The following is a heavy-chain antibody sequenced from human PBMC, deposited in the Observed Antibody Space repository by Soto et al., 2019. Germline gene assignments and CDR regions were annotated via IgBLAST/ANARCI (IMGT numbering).Heavy chain of an antibody. J-gene: IGHJ4*02. D-gene: IGHD4-17*01. CDR2: ISAYNSNT. CDR3: ARGSTNLRRELYGDLDY. V-gene: IGHV1-18*01. Sequence: ASVKVSCKASGYTFTSYGISWVRQAPGQGLEWMGWISAYNSNTNYAQKLQGRVTMTTDTSTSTAYMELRSLRSDDTAVYYCARGSTNLRRELYGDLDYWGQGTLVTVSS. CDR1: GYTFTSYG.